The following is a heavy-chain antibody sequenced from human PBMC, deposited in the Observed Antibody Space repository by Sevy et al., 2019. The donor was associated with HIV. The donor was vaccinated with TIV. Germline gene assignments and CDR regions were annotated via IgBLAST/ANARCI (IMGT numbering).Heavy chain of an antibody. D-gene: IGHD6-6*01. V-gene: IGHV7-4-1*02. J-gene: IGHJ4*02. CDR2: INTNTGNP. CDR3: ASDPNFVIAAETYFDY. CDR1: GYTFPSYA. Sequence: ASVKVSCKASGYTFPSYAMNWVRQAPGQGLEWMGWINTNTGNPTYAQGFTGRFVFSLDTSVSTAYLQISSLKAEDTAVYYCASDPNFVIAAETYFDYWGQGTLVTVSS.